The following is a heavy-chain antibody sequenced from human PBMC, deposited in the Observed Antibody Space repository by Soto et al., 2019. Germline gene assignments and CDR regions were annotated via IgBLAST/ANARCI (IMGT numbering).Heavy chain of an antibody. CDR2: TYYRSKWYY. D-gene: IGHD1-26*01. V-gene: IGHV6-1*01. J-gene: IGHJ4*01. CDR1: GDSVSINSAG. CDR3: ARGEQYSGRIFDY. Sequence: PSQTLSLTCAITGDSVSINSAGWSWVRQSPSRGLEWLGRTYYRSKWYYEYAVSVRGRITINPDTSKNQYSLQLNSVTPEDTAVYFCARGEQYSGRIFDYWGQGTLVTV.